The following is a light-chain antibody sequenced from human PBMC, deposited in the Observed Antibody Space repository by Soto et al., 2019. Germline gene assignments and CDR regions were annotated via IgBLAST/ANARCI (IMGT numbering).Light chain of an antibody. CDR2: GAS. CDR3: DEDGHFPLT. CDR1: QSVSGSQ. Sequence: EIVLTQSPGTLSLSPGERVTLSCRASQSVSGSQLAWYQQKPGQAPRLLIYGASSRASGVPDRFSGIASGSDVTLIISRLEPNDFGMFYCDEDGHFPLTFGQGTKL. V-gene: IGKV3-20*01. J-gene: IGKJ2*01.